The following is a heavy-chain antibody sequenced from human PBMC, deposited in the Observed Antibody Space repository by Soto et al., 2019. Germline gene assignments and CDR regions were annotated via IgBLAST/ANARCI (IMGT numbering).Heavy chain of an antibody. V-gene: IGHV1-69*02. CDR3: ASPPNESSGYYYGMDV. J-gene: IGHJ6*02. CDR2: IIPILGIA. D-gene: IGHD6-19*01. CDR1: GGTFSTYS. Sequence: SVKVSCKASGGTFSTYSMFWVRQAPGQGLEWMGRIIPILGIANYAQKFQGRVTITADKSTSTAYMELSSLRSEDTAVYYCASPPNESSGYYYGMDVWGQGTTVTVSS.